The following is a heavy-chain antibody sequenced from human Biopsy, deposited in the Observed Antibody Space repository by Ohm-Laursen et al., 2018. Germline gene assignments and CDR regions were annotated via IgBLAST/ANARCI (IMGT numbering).Heavy chain of an antibody. D-gene: IGHD1-1*01. CDR2: TYYRSKWYN. CDR1: GDSVSSNSAA. CDR3: ARETPTGIPFNWFDP. J-gene: IGHJ5*02. V-gene: IGHV6-1*01. Sequence: QTLSLTCALSGDSVSSNSAAWNWIRQSPSRGPEWLGRTYYRSKWYNDYAVFVKSRITINPDTSKNQFSLQLNSVTPEDTAVYYCARETPTGIPFNWFDPWGQGTLVTVSS.